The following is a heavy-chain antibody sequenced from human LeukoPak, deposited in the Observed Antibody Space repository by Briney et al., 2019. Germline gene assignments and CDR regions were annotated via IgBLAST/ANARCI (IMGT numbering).Heavy chain of an antibody. V-gene: IGHV3-33*01. J-gene: IGHJ4*02. D-gene: IGHD1-26*01. CDR2: IWYDGSNK. CDR3: ARAISSGSYPMGW. Sequence: GGSLRLSCAASGFTFSSYGMHWVRQAPGKGLEWVAVIWYDGSNKYYADPVKGRFTISRDNSKNTLYLQMNSLRAEDTAVYYCARAISSGSYPMGWWGQGTLVTVSS. CDR1: GFTFSSYG.